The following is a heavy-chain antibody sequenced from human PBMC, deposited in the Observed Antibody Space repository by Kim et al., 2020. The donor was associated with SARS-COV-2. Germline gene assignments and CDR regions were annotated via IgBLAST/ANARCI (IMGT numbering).Heavy chain of an antibody. D-gene: IGHD6-6*01. J-gene: IGHJ4*02. Sequence: VKGRFPISRDNSKNTLYLQMNSLRAEDTAVYYCARSGQEYSSLAYFDYWGQGTLVTVSS. V-gene: IGHV3-30*01. CDR3: ARSGQEYSSLAYFDY.